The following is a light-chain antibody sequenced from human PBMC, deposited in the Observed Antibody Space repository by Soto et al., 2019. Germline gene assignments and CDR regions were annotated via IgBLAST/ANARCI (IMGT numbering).Light chain of an antibody. Sequence: QSVRTQPPSASLTPGQRVTISCSGSSSNIQSNTVNWYQQLPGTAPKLLIYSNDQRPSGVPDRFSASKSGTSASLAISGLQSDDEADYYCAAWDDSLNGHVFGTGTKVTVL. V-gene: IGLV1-44*01. CDR1: SSNIQSNT. CDR2: SND. J-gene: IGLJ1*01. CDR3: AAWDDSLNGHV.